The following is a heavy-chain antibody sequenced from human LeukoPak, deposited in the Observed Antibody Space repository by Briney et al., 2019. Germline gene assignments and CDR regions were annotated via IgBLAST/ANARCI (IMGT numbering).Heavy chain of an antibody. CDR1: GFTFSSYS. V-gene: IGHV4-38-2*02. CDR2: IYSSGST. J-gene: IGHJ4*02. CDR3: AREDYCSGGSCYSGGFDY. Sequence: GSLRLSCAASGFTFSSYSMNWVRQPPGKGLEWIGSIYSSGSTYYNPSLKSRVTISVDTSKNQFSLKLSSVTAADTAVYYCAREDYCSGGSCYSGGFDYWGQGTLVTVSS. D-gene: IGHD2-15*01.